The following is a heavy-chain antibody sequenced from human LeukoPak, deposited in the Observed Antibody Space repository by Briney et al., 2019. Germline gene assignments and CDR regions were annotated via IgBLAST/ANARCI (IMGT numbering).Heavy chain of an antibody. Sequence: GGSLRLSCAASGFTFSSYEMNWVRQAPGKGLEWVSYISSSGSTIYYADSVKGRFTISRHNAKNSLYLQMNSLRAEDTAVYYCARERDCSSTSCYYYYGMDVWGQGTTVTVSS. D-gene: IGHD2-2*01. CDR2: ISSSGSTI. V-gene: IGHV3-48*03. CDR1: GFTFSSYE. J-gene: IGHJ6*02. CDR3: ARERDCSSTSCYYYYGMDV.